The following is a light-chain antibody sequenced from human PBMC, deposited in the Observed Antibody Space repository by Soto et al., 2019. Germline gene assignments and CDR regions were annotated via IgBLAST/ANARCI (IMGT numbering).Light chain of an antibody. CDR2: DAS. J-gene: IGKJ2*01. CDR3: QHRSNWAPYT. Sequence: EIVLTQSPATLSLSPGERATLSCRASQSVSSYLAWYQQKPGQAPTLLIYDASNWPTGIPARFSGSGSGTDINLTLTSREPEAFEVSYCQHRSNWAPYTFGQGTKVEIK. CDR1: QSVSSY. V-gene: IGKV3-11*01.